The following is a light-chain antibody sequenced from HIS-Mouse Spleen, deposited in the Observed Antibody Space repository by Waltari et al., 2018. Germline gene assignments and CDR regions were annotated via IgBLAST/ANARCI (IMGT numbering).Light chain of an antibody. V-gene: IGLV2-11*01. Sequence: QSAMTQPRSVSGSPGQSVTISCTGTSSDVGGYNYVSGYQQHPGKAPKLIIYDVSKRPSGVPDRFSGSKSGNTASLTISGLQAEDEADYYCCSYAGSYTYVFGTGTKVTVL. CDR2: DVS. J-gene: IGLJ1*01. CDR1: SSDVGGYNY. CDR3: CSYAGSYTYV.